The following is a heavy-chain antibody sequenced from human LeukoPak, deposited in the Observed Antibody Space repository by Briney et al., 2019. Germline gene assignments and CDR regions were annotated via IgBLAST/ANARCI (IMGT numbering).Heavy chain of an antibody. CDR1: GGSFSSYY. CDR3: ARLIWFGSASDI. J-gene: IGHJ3*02. V-gene: IGHV4-4*07. D-gene: IGHD3-10*01. CDR2: IYTSGST. Sequence: SETLSLTCTVSGGSFSSYYWSWIRQPAGKGLEWIGRIYTSGSTHYNPSLKSRVTISLDTSKNQFSLKLSSVTAADTAVYYCARLIWFGSASDIWGQGTMVTVSS.